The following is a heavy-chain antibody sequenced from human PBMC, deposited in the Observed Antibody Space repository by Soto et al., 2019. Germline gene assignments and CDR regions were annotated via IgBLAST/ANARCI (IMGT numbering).Heavy chain of an antibody. CDR1: GGSISSSSYY. V-gene: IGHV4-39*01. Sequence: SETLSLTCTVSGGSISSSSYYWGWIRQPPGKGLEWIGSIYYSGSTYYNPSLKSRVTISVDTSKNQFSLKLSSVTAADTAVYYCARHMGAAAGTEGGFEPWGQGTLVTVSS. CDR2: IYYSGST. CDR3: ARHMGAAAGTEGGFEP. J-gene: IGHJ5*02. D-gene: IGHD6-13*01.